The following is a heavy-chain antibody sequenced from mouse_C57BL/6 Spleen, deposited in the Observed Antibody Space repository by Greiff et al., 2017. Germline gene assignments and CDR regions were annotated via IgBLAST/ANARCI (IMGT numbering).Heavy chain of an antibody. D-gene: IGHD2-3*01. Sequence: VQLQQSGPGLVQPSQSLSITCTVSGFSLTSYGVHWVRQSPGKGLEWLGVIWSGGSTDYNAAFISRLSISKDNSKSQVFFKMNSLQADDTAIYYCARNDDGPFDYWGQGTTLTVSS. V-gene: IGHV2-2*01. J-gene: IGHJ2*01. CDR2: IWSGGST. CDR3: ARNDDGPFDY. CDR1: GFSLTSYG.